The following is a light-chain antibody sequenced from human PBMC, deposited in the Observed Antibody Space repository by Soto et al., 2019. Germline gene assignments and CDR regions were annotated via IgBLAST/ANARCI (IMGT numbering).Light chain of an antibody. J-gene: IGKJ4*01. CDR1: QSFSSSY. CDR3: QQSNNWPPLT. CDR2: ETS. V-gene: IGKV3D-20*02. Sequence: EIVLTQSPGTLSLSPGERATLSCRASQSFSSSYLAWYQQKPGQAPRLLIYETSSRATGVPARFSGSGSETDFSLTISSLQIEDFALYYCQQSNNWPPLTFGGGTKVDIK.